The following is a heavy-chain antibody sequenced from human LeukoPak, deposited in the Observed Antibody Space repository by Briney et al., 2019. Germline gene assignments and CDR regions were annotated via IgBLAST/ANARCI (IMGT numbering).Heavy chain of an antibody. CDR2: INWNGGST. CDR1: GFTFDDYG. D-gene: IGHD2-15*01. Sequence: GGSLRLSCAASGFTFDDYGMSWVRQAPGKGLEWVSGINWNGGSTGYADSVKGRFTISRDNAKNSLYLQMNSLRAEDTAVYYCATGYCSGGSCYSDYYYYYYMDVWGKGTTVTVSS. V-gene: IGHV3-20*04. CDR3: ATGYCSGGSCYSDYYYYYYMDV. J-gene: IGHJ6*03.